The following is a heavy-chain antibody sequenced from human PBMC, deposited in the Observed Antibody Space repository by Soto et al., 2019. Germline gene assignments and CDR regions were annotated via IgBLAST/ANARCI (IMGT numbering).Heavy chain of an antibody. CDR3: AKARLGDVSPSWSSSSTPLNWFDP. CDR1: GFTFSSYG. CDR2: ISYDGSNK. D-gene: IGHD6-13*01. Sequence: GGSLRLSCAASGFTFSSYGMHWVRQAPGKGLEWVAVISYDGSNKYYADSVKGRFTISRDNSKNTLYLQMNSLRAEDTAVYYCAKARLGDVSPSWSSSSTPLNWFDPWGQGTLVTVSS. V-gene: IGHV3-30*18. J-gene: IGHJ5*02.